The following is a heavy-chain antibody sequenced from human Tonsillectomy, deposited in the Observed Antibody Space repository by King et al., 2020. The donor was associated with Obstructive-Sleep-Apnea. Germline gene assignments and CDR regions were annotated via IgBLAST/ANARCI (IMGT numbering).Heavy chain of an antibody. CDR2: IRGYNGNT. CDR3: ARVAGAGGPFEY. Sequence: VQLVQSGAEVKKPGASMKVSCKACGYSFTSYDITWVRQAPGHGLEWMGWIRGYNGNTNYAQKLQGRGTRTTDTSTSTVYMELRSLRSDDTAVYYCARVAGAGGPFEYWGQGTLVTVSS. D-gene: IGHD6-19*01. V-gene: IGHV1-18*01. CDR1: GYSFTSYD. J-gene: IGHJ4*02.